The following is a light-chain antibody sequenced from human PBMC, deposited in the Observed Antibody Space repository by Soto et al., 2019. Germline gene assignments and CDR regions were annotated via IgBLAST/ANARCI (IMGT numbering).Light chain of an antibody. CDR3: ISYTGSSTYYV. Sequence: QSALTQPASVSGSPGQSITISCSGTSSDVGSYNHVAWYQQFPGKTPKLIIYEVTYRPSGVSHRFSASKSGNTASLTISGLQAEGEADYYCISYTGSSTYYVFGNGTKVTV. CDR1: SSDVGSYNH. J-gene: IGLJ1*01. CDR2: EVT. V-gene: IGLV2-14*01.